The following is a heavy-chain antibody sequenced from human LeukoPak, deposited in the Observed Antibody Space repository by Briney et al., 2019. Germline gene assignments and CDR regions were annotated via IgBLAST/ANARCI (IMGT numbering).Heavy chain of an antibody. V-gene: IGHV3-7*01. D-gene: IGHD2-2*01. J-gene: IGHJ3*02. Sequence: PGGSLRLSCAASGFTFSSYWMSWVRQAPGKGLEWVANIKQDGSEKYYVDSVKGRFTISRDNAKNSLYLQMNSLRAEDTAVYYCARDGDCSSTSCYDAFDIWGQGTMVTVSS. CDR2: IKQDGSEK. CDR3: ARDGDCSSTSCYDAFDI. CDR1: GFTFSSYW.